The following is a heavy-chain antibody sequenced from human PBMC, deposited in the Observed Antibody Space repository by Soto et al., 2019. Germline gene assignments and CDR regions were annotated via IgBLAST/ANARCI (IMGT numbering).Heavy chain of an antibody. CDR3: ASFRSCGWYAGMDV. J-gene: IGHJ6*04. D-gene: IGHD6-19*01. V-gene: IGHV4-34*01. CDR1: GGSFSGYY. Sequence: SETLSLTCAVYGGSFSGYYWSWIRQPPGKGLEWIGEINHSGSTNYNPSLKSRVTISVDTSKNQFSLKLSSVTAADTAVYYCASFRSCGWYAGMDVWGEGTTVTVSS. CDR2: INHSGST.